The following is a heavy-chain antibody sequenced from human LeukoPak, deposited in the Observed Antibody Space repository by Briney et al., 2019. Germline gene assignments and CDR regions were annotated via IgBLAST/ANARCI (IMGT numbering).Heavy chain of an antibody. V-gene: IGHV3-23*01. Sequence: GGSLRLSWSASGFTFSSYAMSWFRQAPGKGLEWVSSISGSGGNTYYADSVKGRFTISRDNSKNTRYLQMNSRRAEDTAVYYCAKDTDLFDYWGQGTLVSVSS. CDR1: GFTFSSYA. J-gene: IGHJ4*02. CDR2: ISGSGGNT. CDR3: AKDTDLFDY.